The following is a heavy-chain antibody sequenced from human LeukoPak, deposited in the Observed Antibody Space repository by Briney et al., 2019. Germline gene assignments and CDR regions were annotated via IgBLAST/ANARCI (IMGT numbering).Heavy chain of an antibody. CDR2: ISSGSSYI. CDR3: ARGILDF. Sequence: GGALRLSCAASGFTFSTYSMNWVRPAPGKGLEWVSSISSGSSYIYYADSVKGRFTISRDNANNSLYLQMNSLRADDTAVYYCARGILDFWGQGTLVTVSS. CDR1: GFTFSTYS. J-gene: IGHJ4*02. V-gene: IGHV3-21*01. D-gene: IGHD3-3*02.